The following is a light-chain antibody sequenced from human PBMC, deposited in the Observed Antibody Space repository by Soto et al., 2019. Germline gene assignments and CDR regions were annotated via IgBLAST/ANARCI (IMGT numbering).Light chain of an antibody. Sequence: DVQMTQSPASLFASIGDRVTITCRAGQSILNYLSWYQLKPGKAPRLLMYGAASLQSGVPSRFSGRGSGTDFTLTISGLLPEDFATYYCQQNYRTPPTFGGGTKVDIK. CDR2: GAA. J-gene: IGKJ4*01. CDR1: QSILNY. CDR3: QQNYRTPPT. V-gene: IGKV1-39*01.